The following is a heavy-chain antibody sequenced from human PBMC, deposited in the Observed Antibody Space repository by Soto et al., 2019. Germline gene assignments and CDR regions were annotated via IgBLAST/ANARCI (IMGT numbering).Heavy chain of an antibody. Sequence: GGSLRLSCAASGFIFSTYAMNWVRQAPGKGLEWVSAISGSGGSTYYAESVRGRFTISRDNSINTLYLQMSSLRTEDTAVYYCAHPRGYGVFDAVDIWGQGTMVTVSS. V-gene: IGHV3-23*01. CDR3: AHPRGYGVFDAVDI. CDR2: ISGSGGST. J-gene: IGHJ3*02. D-gene: IGHD4-17*01. CDR1: GFIFSTYA.